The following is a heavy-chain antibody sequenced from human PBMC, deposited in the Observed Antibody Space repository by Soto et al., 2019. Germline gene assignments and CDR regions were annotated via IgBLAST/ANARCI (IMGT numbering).Heavy chain of an antibody. V-gene: IGHV3-48*02. D-gene: IGHD6-19*01. CDR3: ARSVEGHFDY. CDR2: ITSDTKTI. Sequence: EVQLVESGGDLVQRGGSLRLSGVASGFTFSVYSMNWVRQAPGKGLEWFSYITSDTKTIKYADSVKGRFTISRDKAKNSVYLQMNSLRDEDTAVYYCARSVEGHFDYWGQGTVVTVSS. CDR1: GFTFSVYS. J-gene: IGHJ4*02.